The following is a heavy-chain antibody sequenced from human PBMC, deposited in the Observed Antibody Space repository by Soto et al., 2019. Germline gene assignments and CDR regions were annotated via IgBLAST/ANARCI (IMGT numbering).Heavy chain of an antibody. J-gene: IGHJ6*02. CDR3: ARDLEPQNTYYYGMDV. D-gene: IGHD1-1*01. CDR2: ISSSSSYI. Sequence: EVQLVESGGGLVRPGGSLRLSCAASGFTFSSYSMNWVRQAPGKGLEWVSSISSSSSYIYYADSVKGRFTISRDNAKNSLYLQMNSLRAEDTAVYYCARDLEPQNTYYYGMDVWGQGTTVTVSS. V-gene: IGHV3-21*01. CDR1: GFTFSSYS.